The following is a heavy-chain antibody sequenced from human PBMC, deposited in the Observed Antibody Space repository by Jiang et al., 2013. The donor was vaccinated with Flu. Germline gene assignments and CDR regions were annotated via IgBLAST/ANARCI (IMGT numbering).Heavy chain of an antibody. J-gene: IGHJ6*02. V-gene: IGHV3-21*01. Sequence: FSSYSMNWVRQAPGKGLEWVSSISSSSSYIYYADSVKGRFTISRDNAKNSLYLQMNSLRAEDTAVYYCARTRPIVVVTINPSYYYGMDVWGQGTTVTVSS. D-gene: IGHD3-22*01. CDR1: FSSYS. CDR3: ARTRPIVVVTINPSYYYGMDV. CDR2: ISSSSSYI.